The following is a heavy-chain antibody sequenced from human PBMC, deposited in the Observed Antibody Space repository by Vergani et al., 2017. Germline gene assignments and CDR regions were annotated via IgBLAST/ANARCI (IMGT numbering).Heavy chain of an antibody. CDR1: GFSFGDYA. CDR3: SRGRGYSFGYSDY. D-gene: IGHD5-18*01. CDR2: IRNKANGGTT. Sequence: EVQLVESGGGLVPPGRSLRLSCAASGFSFGDYAMTGVRQAPGKGLEWVAFIRNKANGGTTEYAASVKGRFTISRNDSKRLAYLQLSGLKTEDTAVYFCSRGRGYSFGYSDYWGQGTLVTVSS. V-gene: IGHV3-49*04. J-gene: IGHJ4*02.